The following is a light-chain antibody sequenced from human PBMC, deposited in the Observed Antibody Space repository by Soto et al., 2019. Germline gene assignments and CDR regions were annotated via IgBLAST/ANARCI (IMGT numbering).Light chain of an antibody. Sequence: VLTQSPGTLSLSPGDRATLYCRASQSVSSSNLAWYQQKRGQSPRLLIYGASSRATGIPDRFSGSGSGTDFTLTISRLEPEEFAVYYCQQYGSSGTFGQGTKGDI. V-gene: IGKV3-20*01. CDR3: QQYGSSGT. CDR2: GAS. CDR1: QSVSSSN. J-gene: IGKJ1*01.